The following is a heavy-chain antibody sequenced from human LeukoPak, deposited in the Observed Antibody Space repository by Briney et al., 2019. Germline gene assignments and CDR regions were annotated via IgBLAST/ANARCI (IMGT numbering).Heavy chain of an antibody. J-gene: IGHJ4*02. V-gene: IGHV3-23*01. D-gene: IGHD5/OR15-5a*01. CDR3: AKDANVYRVFDC. Sequence: GGSLRLSCAASGFTFSSYAMSWVRLAPGKGLEWVSAVSGSGGSTYYADSVKGRFTISRDNSKNTLYLQMNSLRAEDTAVYYCAKDANVYRVFDCWGQGNLVTVSS. CDR1: GFTFSSYA. CDR2: VSGSGGST.